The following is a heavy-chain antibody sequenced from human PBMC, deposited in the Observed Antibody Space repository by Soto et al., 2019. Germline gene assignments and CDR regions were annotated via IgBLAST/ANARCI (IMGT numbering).Heavy chain of an antibody. V-gene: IGHV4-39*01. D-gene: IGHD4-17*01. CDR2: IYYNGDT. J-gene: IGHJ4*02. CDR1: GGSISTSDSY. CDR3: ASNLTRDPEGDYEV. Sequence: QLQLQESGPGLVKPSETLSLTCTVSGGSISTSDSYWGWIRQPPGKGLEWIANIYYNGDTYYNPSLTRRVSISKDTSTNQFSLNLSSVTAADTAVYSCASNLTRDPEGDYEVGGQGTLVTVSS.